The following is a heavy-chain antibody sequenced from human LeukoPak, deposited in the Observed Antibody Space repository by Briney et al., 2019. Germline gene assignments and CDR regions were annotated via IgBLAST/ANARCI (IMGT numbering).Heavy chain of an antibody. CDR1: GSTVSSNY. V-gene: IGHV3-66*01. CDR2: IYSGGST. Sequence: QPGGSLRLSCAASGSTVSSNYMSWVRQAPGKGLEWVSVIYSGGSTYYTDSGKGRVTISRDNSKNTLYLQMNSLRAEDTAVYYCARVTAAAGSDAFDIWGQGTMVTVSS. D-gene: IGHD6-13*01. CDR3: ARVTAAAGSDAFDI. J-gene: IGHJ3*02.